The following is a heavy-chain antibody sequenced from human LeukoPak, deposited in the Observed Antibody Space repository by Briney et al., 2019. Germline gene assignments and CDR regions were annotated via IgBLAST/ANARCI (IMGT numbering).Heavy chain of an antibody. CDR3: STEDKYCTGANCGVF. D-gene: IGHD2-8*02. V-gene: IGHV1-2*02. J-gene: IGHJ4*02. Sequence: GASVKVSCKASGYTLTEDYIHWVRQAPGQGLEWMGFIIPDSGGTTYQQNFQGRVTMTRDTSISTFYMELSSLRPDDTAVYYCSTEDKYCTGANCGVFWGQGTLVTVSS. CDR1: GYTLTEDY. CDR2: IIPDSGGT.